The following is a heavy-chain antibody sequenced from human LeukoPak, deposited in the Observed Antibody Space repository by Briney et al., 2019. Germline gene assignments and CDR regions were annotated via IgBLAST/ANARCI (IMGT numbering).Heavy chain of an antibody. CDR2: IYYSGST. CDR1: GGSISSYY. Sequence: PSETLSLTCTVSGGSISSYYWSWIRQPPGKGLEWIGYIYYSGSTNYNPSLKSRVTISVDTSKNQFSLKLSSVTAADTAVYYCAVDYGDYGDYYYGMDVWGQGTTVTVSS. CDR3: AVDYGDYGDYYYGMDV. D-gene: IGHD4-17*01. V-gene: IGHV4-59*01. J-gene: IGHJ6*02.